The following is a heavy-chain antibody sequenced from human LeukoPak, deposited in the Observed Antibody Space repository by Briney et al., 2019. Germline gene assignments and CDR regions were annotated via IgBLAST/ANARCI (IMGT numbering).Heavy chain of an antibody. CDR1: GFTFSSYG. J-gene: IGHJ3*02. CDR2: ISYDGSNK. D-gene: IGHD3-3*01. V-gene: IGHV3-30*18. Sequence: GGSLRLSCAASGFTFSSYGMHWVRQAPGKGLEWVAVISYDGSNKYYADSVKGRFTISRDNSKNTLYLQMNSLRAEDTAVYYCAKVDLASEYYDFWSGYLIDAFDIWGQGTMVTASS. CDR3: AKVDLASEYYDFWSGYLIDAFDI.